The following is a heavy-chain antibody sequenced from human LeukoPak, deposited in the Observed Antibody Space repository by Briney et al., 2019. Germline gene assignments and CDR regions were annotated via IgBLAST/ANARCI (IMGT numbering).Heavy chain of an antibody. Sequence: SVKVSCKVSGYTLTELSMHWVRQAPGKGLEWMGWIVVGSGVTNYAQKFLERVTITRDMSTSTVFMELSSLRSEDTALYYCAAEKRLYCSGGACYPDAFDIWGQGTMVTVSS. V-gene: IGHV1-58*02. CDR1: GYTLTELS. CDR2: IVVGSGVT. CDR3: AAEKRLYCSGGACYPDAFDI. J-gene: IGHJ3*02. D-gene: IGHD2-15*01.